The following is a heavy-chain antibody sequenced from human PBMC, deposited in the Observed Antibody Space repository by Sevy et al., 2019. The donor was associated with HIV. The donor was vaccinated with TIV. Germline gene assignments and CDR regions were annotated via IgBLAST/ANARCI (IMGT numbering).Heavy chain of an antibody. D-gene: IGHD6-13*01. CDR3: AIAPPATSFLVPRGFQH. CDR1: GYSFTSYV. J-gene: IGHJ1*01. Sequence: ASVKVSCKASGYSFTSYVMNWVRQAPGQGLEWMGWIDTNTGNPTYPQAFTGRFVFSLDTSVSTAYLQISSLKAEDTAVYYCAIAPPATSFLVPRGFQHWGQGTLVTVSS. CDR2: IDTNTGNP. V-gene: IGHV7-4-1*02.